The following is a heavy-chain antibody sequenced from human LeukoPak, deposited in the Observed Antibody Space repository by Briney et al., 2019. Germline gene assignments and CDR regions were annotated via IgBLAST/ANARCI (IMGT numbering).Heavy chain of an antibody. Sequence: GGSLRLSRAASGFTFSSYWMSWVRQAPGKGLEWVANIKQDGSEKYYVDSVKGRFTISRDNAKNSLYLQMNSLRAEDTAVYYCARDGTRWLVNFDYWGQGTLVTVSS. V-gene: IGHV3-7*01. CDR2: IKQDGSEK. D-gene: IGHD6-19*01. J-gene: IGHJ4*02. CDR3: ARDGTRWLVNFDY. CDR1: GFTFSSYW.